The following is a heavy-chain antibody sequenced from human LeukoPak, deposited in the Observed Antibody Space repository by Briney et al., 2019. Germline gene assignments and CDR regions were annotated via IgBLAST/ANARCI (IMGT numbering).Heavy chain of an antibody. CDR1: GFTFSSYW. Sequence: GGSVRLSCAASGFTFSSYWVHWVRQGPGTPLVWVSRINADGSSTSYADSVKGLCTNSRDNAKNTLYLQMNSLTADDTAVYYCARAVSYRFDYWGQGTLVTVSS. CDR3: ARAVSYRFDY. CDR2: INADGSST. V-gene: IGHV3-74*01. J-gene: IGHJ4*02. D-gene: IGHD1-26*01.